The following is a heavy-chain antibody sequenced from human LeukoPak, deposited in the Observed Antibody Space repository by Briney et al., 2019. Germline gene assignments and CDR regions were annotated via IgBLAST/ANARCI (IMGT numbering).Heavy chain of an antibody. V-gene: IGHV3-23*01. CDR1: GFTFSSYA. Sequence: GGSLRLSCAASGFTFSSYAMSWVRQAPGKGLEWVSAISGSGGSTYYADSVKGRFTISRDNSKNTLYLQMNSLRAEDTAVYYCAKSGGFGLWEHYFDYWGQGTLVTVSS. CDR2: ISGSGGST. J-gene: IGHJ4*02. CDR3: AKSGGFGLWEHYFDY. D-gene: IGHD3-10*01.